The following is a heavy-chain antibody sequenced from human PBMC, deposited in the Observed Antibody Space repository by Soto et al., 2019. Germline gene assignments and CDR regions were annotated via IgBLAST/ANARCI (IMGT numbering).Heavy chain of an antibody. J-gene: IGHJ6*02. Sequence: SETLSLTCTVSGGSISSGGYYWSWIRQHPGKGLEWIGYIYYSGSIYYNPSLKSRVTISVDTSKNQFSLKLSSVTAADTAVYYCARDVIHYYYGSGSYYKNYGMDVWGQGTTVTVSS. CDR1: GGSISSGGYY. V-gene: IGHV4-31*03. CDR3: ARDVIHYYYGSGSYYKNYGMDV. CDR2: IYYSGSI. D-gene: IGHD3-10*01.